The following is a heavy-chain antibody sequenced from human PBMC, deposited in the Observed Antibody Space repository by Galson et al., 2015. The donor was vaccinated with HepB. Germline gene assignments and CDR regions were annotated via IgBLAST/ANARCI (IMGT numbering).Heavy chain of an antibody. CDR1: GDSVSSNSAA. CDR3: ARGGYCSGGSCYSGWFDP. V-gene: IGHV6-1*01. J-gene: IGHJ5*02. D-gene: IGHD2-15*01. CDR2: TYYRSKWYN. Sequence: CAISGDSVSSNSAAWNWIRQSPSRGLEWLGRTYYRSKWYNDYAVSVKSRITINPDTSKNQFSLQLNSVTPEDTAVYYCARGGYCSGGSCYSGWFDPWGQGTLVTVSS.